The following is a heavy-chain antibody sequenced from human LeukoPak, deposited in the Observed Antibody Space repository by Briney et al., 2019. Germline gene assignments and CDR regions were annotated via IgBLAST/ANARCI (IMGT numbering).Heavy chain of an antibody. D-gene: IGHD4-17*01. CDR2: INHSGST. Sequence: SETLSLTCAVYGGSFSGYYWSWIRQPPGKGLEWIGEINHSGSTNYNPSLKSRVTISVDKSKNQFSLKLSSVTAADTAVYYCARGGLGYGDYPFDYWGQGTLVTVSS. CDR1: GGSFSGYY. J-gene: IGHJ4*02. V-gene: IGHV4-34*01. CDR3: ARGGLGYGDYPFDY.